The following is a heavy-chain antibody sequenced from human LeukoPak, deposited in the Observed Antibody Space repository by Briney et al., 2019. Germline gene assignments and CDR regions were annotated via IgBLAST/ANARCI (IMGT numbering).Heavy chain of an antibody. J-gene: IGHJ4*02. V-gene: IGHV3-30-3*01. CDR2: ISYDGSTE. CDR1: GFTFSNYS. CDR3: ATNGPGIAVAGYVDY. Sequence: GGSLRLSCAASGFTFSNYSMHWVRQAPGKGLEWVAVISYDGSTEYYADSVKGRFTLSRDNSKTTLYLQMNSLRAEDAAVYYCATNGPGIAVAGYVDYWGQGTLVTVSS. D-gene: IGHD6-19*01.